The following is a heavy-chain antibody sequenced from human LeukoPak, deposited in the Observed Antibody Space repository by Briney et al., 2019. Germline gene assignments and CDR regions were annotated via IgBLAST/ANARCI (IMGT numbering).Heavy chain of an antibody. CDR2: IKPDGSEK. D-gene: IGHD6-13*01. J-gene: IGHJ4*02. Sequence: PGGSLRLSCVASGFTFGKYWMSWVRQAPGKGLEWVANIKPDGSEKYYVDSVKGRFTISRDNAKKSLYLQMNSLRAEDTAVYHCASLRMAAVDTGVDYWGQGTLVTVSS. CDR3: ASLRMAAVDTGVDY. V-gene: IGHV3-7*03. CDR1: GFTFGKYW.